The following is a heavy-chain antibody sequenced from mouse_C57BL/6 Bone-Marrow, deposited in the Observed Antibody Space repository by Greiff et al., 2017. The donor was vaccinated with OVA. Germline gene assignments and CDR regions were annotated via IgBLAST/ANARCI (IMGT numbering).Heavy chain of an antibody. Sequence: EVQLQESGPGLAKPSQTLSLTCSVTGYSITSDYWNWIRKVPGNKLEYMGYISYSGSTYYNPSLKSRISITRDTSKNQYYLQLNSVTTEDTATYYCARYSGTDAMDYWGQGTSVTVSS. D-gene: IGHD3-3*01. V-gene: IGHV3-8*01. J-gene: IGHJ4*01. CDR3: ARYSGTDAMDY. CDR1: GYSITSDY. CDR2: ISYSGST.